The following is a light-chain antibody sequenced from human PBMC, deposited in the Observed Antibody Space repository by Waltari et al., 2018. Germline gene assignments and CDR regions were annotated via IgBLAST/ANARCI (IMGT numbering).Light chain of an antibody. CDR2: RND. J-gene: IGLJ3*02. CDR3: GARDDSVTGPWV. Sequence: QSVLTQPPSASGTPGQTVTISCSGSTSNVGSHYVYWYQQLPGMAPKLLLYRNDQRPSGVPGRFSGSKSETSASLAITGLRAEDEADYYCGARDDSVTGPWVFGGGTRLTVL. CDR1: TSNVGSHY. V-gene: IGLV1-47*01.